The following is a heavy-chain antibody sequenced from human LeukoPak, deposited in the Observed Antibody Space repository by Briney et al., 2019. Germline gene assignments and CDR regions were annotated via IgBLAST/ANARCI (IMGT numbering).Heavy chain of an antibody. J-gene: IGHJ6*03. CDR2: IYYSGST. CDR1: GGSISSSSYY. D-gene: IGHD6-6*01. CDR3: ARDLFSSSTYYYYYYYMDV. Sequence: SETLSLTCTVSGGSISSSSYYWGWIRQPPGQGLEWIGSIYYSGSTYYNPSLKSRVTISVDTSKNQFSLKLSSVTAADTAVYYCARDLFSSSTYYYYYYYMDVWGKGTTVTVSS. V-gene: IGHV4-39*07.